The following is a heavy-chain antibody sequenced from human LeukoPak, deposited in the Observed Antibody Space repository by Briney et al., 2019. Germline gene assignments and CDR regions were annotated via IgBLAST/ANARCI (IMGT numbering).Heavy chain of an antibody. CDR1: GFTFSGSA. D-gene: IGHD1-26*01. CDR3: TRCVTTSDAFDI. CDR2: IRNKANSYAT. J-gene: IGHJ3*02. Sequence: GGSLRLSCAASGFTFSGSAMHWVRQASGRGLEWVGRIRNKANSYATTYAASVKGRFTISGDDSKHTAYLQMNSLKTEDTAVYYCTRCVTTSDAFDIWGQGTMVTVSS. V-gene: IGHV3-73*01.